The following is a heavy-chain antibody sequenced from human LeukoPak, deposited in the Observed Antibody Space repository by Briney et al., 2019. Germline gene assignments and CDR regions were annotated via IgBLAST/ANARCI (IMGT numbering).Heavy chain of an antibody. D-gene: IGHD2-2*01. CDR2: INGNSGSI. CDR3: AKADTDDVVPVAYGMVV. V-gene: IGHV3-9*01. Sequence: GGSLRLSCAASGFIFDDYAMHWVRQAPGKGLEWVSGINGNSGSIGYADSVKGRFTISRDNAKNSLYLQMNSLRAEDTALYYCAKADTDDVVPVAYGMVVWGQGTTVTVSS. CDR1: GFIFDDYA. J-gene: IGHJ6*02.